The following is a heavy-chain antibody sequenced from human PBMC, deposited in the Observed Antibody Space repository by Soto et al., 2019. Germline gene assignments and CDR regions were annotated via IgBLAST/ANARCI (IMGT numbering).Heavy chain of an antibody. D-gene: IGHD3-3*01. V-gene: IGHV1-58*01. Sequence: ASVKVSCKASGFTFTSSAVQWVRQARGQRLEWIGWIVVGSGNTNYAQKFQERVTITRDMSTSTAYMELSSLRSEDTAVYYCAAPGSGYHYYYYYGMDVWGQGTTVTSP. CDR3: AAPGSGYHYYYYYGMDV. CDR2: IVVGSGNT. CDR1: GFTFTSSA. J-gene: IGHJ6*02.